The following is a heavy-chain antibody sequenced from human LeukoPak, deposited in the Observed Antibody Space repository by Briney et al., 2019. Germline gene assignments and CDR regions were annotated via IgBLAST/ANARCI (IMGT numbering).Heavy chain of an antibody. CDR3: ARGGSSGWYRGFGWFDP. CDR1: GFTFSSYW. D-gene: IGHD6-19*01. CDR2: IYYSGST. V-gene: IGHV4-4*02. Sequence: GSLRLSCAASGFTFSSYWMSWVRQPPGKGLEWIGSIYYSGSTYYNPSLKSRVTISVDTSKNQFSLKLSSVTAADTAVYYCARGGSSGWYRGFGWFDPWGQGTLVTVSS. J-gene: IGHJ5*02.